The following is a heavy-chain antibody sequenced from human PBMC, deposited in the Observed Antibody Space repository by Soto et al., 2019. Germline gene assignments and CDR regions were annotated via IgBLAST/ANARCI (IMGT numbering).Heavy chain of an antibody. J-gene: IGHJ5*02. Sequence: ASVKVSCKASGYTFTSYAMHWVRQAPGQRLEWMGWINAGNGNTKYSQKFQGRVTITRDTSASTAYMELSSLRSEDTAVYYCARGPGYSSSWYTYDWFDPWGQGTLVTVSS. CDR3: ARGPGYSSSWYTYDWFDP. CDR1: GYTFTSYA. CDR2: INAGNGNT. D-gene: IGHD6-13*01. V-gene: IGHV1-3*01.